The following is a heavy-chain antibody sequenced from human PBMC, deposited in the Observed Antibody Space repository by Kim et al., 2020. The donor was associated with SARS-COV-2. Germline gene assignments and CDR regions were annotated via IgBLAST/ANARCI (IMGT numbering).Heavy chain of an antibody. CDR3: ASRLYGSGSYYVD. Sequence: SETLSLTCTVSGGSISSSSYYWGWIRQPPGKGLEWIGSIYYSGSTYYNPSLKSRVTISVDTSKNQFSLKLSSVTAADTAVYYCASRLYGSGSYYVDWGQGTLVTVSS. J-gene: IGHJ4*02. D-gene: IGHD3-10*01. V-gene: IGHV4-39*01. CDR2: IYYSGST. CDR1: GGSISSSSYY.